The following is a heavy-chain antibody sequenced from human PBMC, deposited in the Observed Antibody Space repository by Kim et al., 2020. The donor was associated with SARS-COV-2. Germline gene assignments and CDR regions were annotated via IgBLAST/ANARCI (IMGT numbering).Heavy chain of an antibody. CDR1: GYSFTSYW. Sequence: GESLKISCKGSGYSFTSYWIGWVRQMPGKGLEWMGIIYPGDSDTRYSPSFQGQVTISADKSISTAYLQWSSLKASDTAMYYCARQAHPRAAAGTKYYYYGMDGLGQGTTVTVSS. V-gene: IGHV5-51*01. CDR3: ARQAHPRAAAGTKYYYYGMDG. D-gene: IGHD6-13*01. CDR2: IYPGDSDT. J-gene: IGHJ6*02.